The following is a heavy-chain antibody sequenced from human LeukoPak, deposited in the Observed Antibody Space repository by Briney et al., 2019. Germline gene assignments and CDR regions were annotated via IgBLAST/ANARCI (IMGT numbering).Heavy chain of an antibody. D-gene: IGHD1-26*01. CDR3: ARENIVGATLRYYGMDV. J-gene: IGHJ6*02. CDR2: LKQDGSEK. CDR1: GFTFSSSW. Sequence: GALRLSCAASGFTFSSSWMSLVRPAPGEGLEWVANLKQDGSEKYYVDSVKGRFTISRDNAKNSLYLQMNSLRAEDTAVYYCARENIVGATLRYYGMDVWGQGTTVTVSS. V-gene: IGHV3-7*03.